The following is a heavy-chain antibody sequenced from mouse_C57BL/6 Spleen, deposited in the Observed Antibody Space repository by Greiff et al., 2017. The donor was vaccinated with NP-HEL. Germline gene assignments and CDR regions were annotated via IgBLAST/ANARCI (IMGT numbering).Heavy chain of an antibody. V-gene: IGHV5-4*01. CDR2: ISDGGSYT. CDR1: GFTFSSYA. J-gene: IGHJ2*01. Sequence: EVKLVESGGGLVKPGGSLKLSCAASGFTFSSYAMSWVRQTPEKRLEWVATISDGGSYTYYPDNVKGRFTISRDNDKNNLYLQMSHLKSEDTAMYYCARDRVYYGYDGYFDYWGQGTTLTVSS. D-gene: IGHD2-2*01. CDR3: ARDRVYYGYDGYFDY.